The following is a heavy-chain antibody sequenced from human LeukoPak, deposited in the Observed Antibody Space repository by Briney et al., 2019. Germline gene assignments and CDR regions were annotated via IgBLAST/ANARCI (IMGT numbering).Heavy chain of an antibody. D-gene: IGHD2-2*01. CDR2: ISAYNGDT. Sequence: GASVKVSCKASGYTFTSYGINWVRQAPGQGLEWMGWISAYNGDTNYAQKLQGRVTMTTDTSTSTAYMDLRSLRSDDTAVYYCARDRCSSTSCCFVNVYWGQGTLVTVSS. V-gene: IGHV1-18*01. CDR3: ARDRCSSTSCCFVNVY. CDR1: GYTFTSYG. J-gene: IGHJ4*02.